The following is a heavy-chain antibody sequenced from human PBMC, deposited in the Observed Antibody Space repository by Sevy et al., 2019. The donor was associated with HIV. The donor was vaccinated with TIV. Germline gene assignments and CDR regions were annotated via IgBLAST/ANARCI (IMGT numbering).Heavy chain of an antibody. J-gene: IGHJ4*02. Sequence: GGSLRLSCAASGFTFSSYAMSWVRQAPGKGLEWVSAISGRGGSTYYADSVKGRFTISRDNSKNTLYLQMNSLRAEDTAVYYCAKDGEGSSGWYRWFDYWGQGTLVTVSS. CDR1: GFTFSSYA. D-gene: IGHD6-19*01. CDR2: ISGRGGST. CDR3: AKDGEGSSGWYRWFDY. V-gene: IGHV3-23*01.